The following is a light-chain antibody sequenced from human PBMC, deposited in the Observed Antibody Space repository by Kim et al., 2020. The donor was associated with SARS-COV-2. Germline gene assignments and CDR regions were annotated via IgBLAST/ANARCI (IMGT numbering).Light chain of an antibody. CDR1: QSVASNH. Sequence: FSPGERATLSCRASQSVASNHIAWFQQKPGQTPRLLIYGTSSRVTGIPDGFSASGSGTDFTLTISRLEPEDFAVYYCQQYDNSPYTFGQGTKLEIK. V-gene: IGKV3-20*01. CDR2: GTS. CDR3: QQYDNSPYT. J-gene: IGKJ2*01.